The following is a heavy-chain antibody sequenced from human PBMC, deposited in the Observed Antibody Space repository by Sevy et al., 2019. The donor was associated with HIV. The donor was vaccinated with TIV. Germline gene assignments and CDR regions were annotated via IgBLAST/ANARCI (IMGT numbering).Heavy chain of an antibody. CDR2: ISGSGDNT. Sequence: GGSLRLSCGASGFTFSNYAMSWVRQAPGKGLEWVSSISGSGDNTYNADSVKGRFTVSRDNSKNTLYLQMNSLRAEDTAVYYCAKDSGDDNYGLFDYWGQGTLVTVSS. J-gene: IGHJ4*02. D-gene: IGHD5-18*01. CDR1: GFTFSNYA. V-gene: IGHV3-23*01. CDR3: AKDSGDDNYGLFDY.